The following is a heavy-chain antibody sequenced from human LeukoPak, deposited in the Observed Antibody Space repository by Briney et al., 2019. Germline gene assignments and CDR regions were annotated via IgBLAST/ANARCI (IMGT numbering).Heavy chain of an antibody. D-gene: IGHD3-9*01. Sequence: SETLSLTCSVSGGSISYYYWTWVRQSPGKGLEWIGQIYYTGSTYYNPSLKRRVTISVDTSRNQFSLNLTSVTAADTAVYYCARGGTYNDILSFNPWGQGTLVTVSS. V-gene: IGHV4-59*01. CDR1: GGSISYYY. CDR3: ARGGTYNDILSFNP. CDR2: IYYTGST. J-gene: IGHJ5*02.